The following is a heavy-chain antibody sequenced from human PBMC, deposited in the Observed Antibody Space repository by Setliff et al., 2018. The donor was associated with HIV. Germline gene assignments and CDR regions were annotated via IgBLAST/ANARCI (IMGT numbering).Heavy chain of an antibody. CDR2: GYPSDSNT. J-gene: IGHJ1*01. CDR1: GYTFTRWW. Sequence: PGESLNISCKASGYTFTRWWIGWVRQPRGQGLEWLGIGYPSDSNTIVSQFFQGQGTISADKSIDTAYLHWSSLKASDSGMYYCVRQFSYSSQFSARGYWGLGTLVTV. CDR3: VRQFSYSSQFSARGY. D-gene: IGHD3-22*01. V-gene: IGHV5-51*01.